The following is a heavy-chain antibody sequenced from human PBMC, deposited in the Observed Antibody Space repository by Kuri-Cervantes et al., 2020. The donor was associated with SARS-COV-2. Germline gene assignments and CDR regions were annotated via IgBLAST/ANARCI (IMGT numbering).Heavy chain of an antibody. V-gene: IGHV1-69*06. CDR1: GYTFTGYY. CDR3: ARGRLTYYYDSSGYLSLDY. CDR2: IIPIFGTA. D-gene: IGHD3-22*01. Sequence: SVKVSCKASGYTFTGYYMHWVRQAPGQGLEWMGWIIPIFGTANYAQKFQGRVTITADKSTSTAYMELSSLRSEDTAVYYCARGRLTYYYDSSGYLSLDYWGQGTLVTVSS. J-gene: IGHJ4*02.